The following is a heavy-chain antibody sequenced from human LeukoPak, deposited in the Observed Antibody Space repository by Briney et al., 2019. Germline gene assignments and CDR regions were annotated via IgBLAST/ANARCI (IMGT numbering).Heavy chain of an antibody. CDR2: ISGSGGST. Sequence: GGSLRLSCAASGFTFSSYGMHWVRQAPGKGLEWVSAISGSGGSTYYADFVKGRFTISRDNSKNTLYLQMNSLRAEDTAVYYCAKSSRGYSYGLLDYWGQGTLVTVSS. D-gene: IGHD5-18*01. CDR3: AKSSRGYSYGLLDY. J-gene: IGHJ4*02. CDR1: GFTFSSYG. V-gene: IGHV3-23*01.